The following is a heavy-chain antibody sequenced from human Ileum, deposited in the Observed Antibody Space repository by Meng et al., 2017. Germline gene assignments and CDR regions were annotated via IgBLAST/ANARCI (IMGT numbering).Heavy chain of an antibody. CDR3: ARREYDSRGYYFDY. Sequence: QVQLQESGPGLVKPSETLSLTCTVSGGSISSYYWSWIRQPPGKGLEWIGYIYYNGSTNYNPSLKSRLTMSVDTSKNQFSLKLSSVTAADTAVYYCARREYDSRGYYFDYWGQGTLVPSPQ. CDR1: GGSISSYY. CDR2: IYYNGST. J-gene: IGHJ4*02. V-gene: IGHV4-59*08. D-gene: IGHD3-22*01.